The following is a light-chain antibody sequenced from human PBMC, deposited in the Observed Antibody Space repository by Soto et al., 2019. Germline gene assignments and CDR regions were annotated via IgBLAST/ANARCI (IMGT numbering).Light chain of an antibody. J-gene: IGKJ4*02. Sequence: EIVLTQSPGTLSLSPGERATLSCRASQSVSSSHLAWYQQKPGQAPRLLIYGASSRATGIPDRFSGSGSGTDFPLTISRLEPEDFAVYDCQQYGSSPALTFGGGTKVEIK. V-gene: IGKV3-20*01. CDR2: GAS. CDR3: QQYGSSPALT. CDR1: QSVSSSH.